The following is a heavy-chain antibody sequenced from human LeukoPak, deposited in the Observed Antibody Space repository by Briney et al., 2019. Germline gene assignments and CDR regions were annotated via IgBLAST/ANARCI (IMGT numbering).Heavy chain of an antibody. CDR1: GGSFSGYY. Sequence: SETLSLTCAVYGGSFSGYYWSWIRQPPGKGLEWIGEINHSGSTNYNPSLKSRVTISVDTSKNQFSLKLSSVTAADTAVYYCAKGGHFNFDYWGQETLVTVSS. J-gene: IGHJ4*02. CDR2: INHSGST. CDR3: AKGGHFNFDY. V-gene: IGHV4-34*01.